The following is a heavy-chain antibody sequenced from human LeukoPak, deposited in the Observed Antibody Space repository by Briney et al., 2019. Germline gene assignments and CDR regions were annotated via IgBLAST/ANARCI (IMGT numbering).Heavy chain of an antibody. CDR1: GGSISSGGYY. CDR3: ARDPHCSSSDCPYDY. J-gene: IGHJ4*02. Sequence: SQTLPLTCTVSGGSISSGGYYWRWSRQPPGRWLEWIGYIYRSEDTSYNPSLKSRVTMSVDKSKNQFSLKLSSVTAADTAVYYCARDPHCSSSDCPYDYWGQGTLVIVSS. D-gene: IGHD2-2*01. CDR2: IYRSEDT. V-gene: IGHV4-30-2*01.